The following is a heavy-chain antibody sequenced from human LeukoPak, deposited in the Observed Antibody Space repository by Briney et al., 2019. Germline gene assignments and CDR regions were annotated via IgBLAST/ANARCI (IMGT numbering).Heavy chain of an antibody. CDR2: MNPNSGNT. J-gene: IGHJ6*02. Sequence: TSVKVSCKASGYTFTSYDINWVRQATGQGLEWMGWMNPNSGNTGCAQKFQGRVTMTRNTSISTAYMELSSLRSEDTAVYYCARNLPIVATIGNYYGMDVWGQGTTVTVSS. D-gene: IGHD5-12*01. CDR1: GYTFTSYD. CDR3: ARNLPIVATIGNYYGMDV. V-gene: IGHV1-8*01.